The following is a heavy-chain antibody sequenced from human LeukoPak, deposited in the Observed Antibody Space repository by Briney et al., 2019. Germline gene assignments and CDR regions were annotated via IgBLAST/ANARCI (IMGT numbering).Heavy chain of an antibody. V-gene: IGHV4-34*01. CDR3: AGSIAARLAY. CDR1: GGSFSDYY. J-gene: IGHJ4*02. D-gene: IGHD6-6*01. Sequence: SETLSLTCAVYGGSFSDYYLSWIRQPPGKGLEWIGEINHRGSTNYNASLKSRVSISVVTSKNQFSLKMSSVTAAHTAVYYCAGSIAARLAYRGEGNLVTASS. CDR2: INHRGST.